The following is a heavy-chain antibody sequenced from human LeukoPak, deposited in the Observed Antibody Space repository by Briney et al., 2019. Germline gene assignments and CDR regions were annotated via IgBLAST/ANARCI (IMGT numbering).Heavy chain of an antibody. CDR3: ARDLPQDQQVDY. V-gene: IGHV1-46*01. Sequence: ASVKVSCKAFGYTFTSNYMHWVRQAPGQGPEWMGVISPSGGSTTYAQKFQGRVTLTRDVSTSTDYLELSSLRSEDTAVYYCARDLPQDQQVDYWGQGTLVTVSS. D-gene: IGHD2-15*01. J-gene: IGHJ4*02. CDR1: GYTFTSNY. CDR2: ISPSGGST.